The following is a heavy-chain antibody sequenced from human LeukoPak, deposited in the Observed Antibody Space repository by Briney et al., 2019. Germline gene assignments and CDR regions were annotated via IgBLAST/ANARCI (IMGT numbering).Heavy chain of an antibody. CDR2: IYHSGST. CDR3: ARSVVPAAYDAFDI. Sequence: SETLSLTCTVSGGSLSSGGYYWSWIRQPPGKGLGWIGYIYHSGSTYYNPSLKSRVTISVDRSKNQFSLKLSSVTAADTAVYYCARSVVPAAYDAFDIWGQGTMVTVSS. J-gene: IGHJ3*02. CDR1: GGSLSSGGYY. V-gene: IGHV4-30-2*01. D-gene: IGHD2-2*01.